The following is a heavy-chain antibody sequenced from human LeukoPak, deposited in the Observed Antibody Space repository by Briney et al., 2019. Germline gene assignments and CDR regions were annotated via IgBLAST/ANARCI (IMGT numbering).Heavy chain of an antibody. D-gene: IGHD3-22*01. Sequence: SETLSLTCTVSGGSISSHNWNWIRQPPGEGLEWIGDIYTSGSPNYNPSLKSRVTISVDTSKNQFSLKLSSVTAADTAVYYCARVDSSGYYTFFDYWGQGTLVTVSS. CDR1: GGSISSHN. J-gene: IGHJ4*02. CDR2: IYTSGSP. V-gene: IGHV4-59*11. CDR3: ARVDSSGYYTFFDY.